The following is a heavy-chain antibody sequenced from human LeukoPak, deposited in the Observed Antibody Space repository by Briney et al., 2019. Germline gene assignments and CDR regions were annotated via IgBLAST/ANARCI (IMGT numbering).Heavy chain of an antibody. D-gene: IGHD3-10*02. V-gene: IGHV3-33*03. CDR1: GYTFGGYG. CDR2: IAYDGSRA. CDR3: TLCNNAHFDY. Sequence: VGTLRLSCAGTGYTFGGYGMHRFRQTPGNGLEWVAVIAYDGSRAFYADSVKGRFTISRDNSKNTMSVQMDDLRAEDTAVYYCTLCNNAHFDYWGQGTLFTVSS. J-gene: IGHJ4*02.